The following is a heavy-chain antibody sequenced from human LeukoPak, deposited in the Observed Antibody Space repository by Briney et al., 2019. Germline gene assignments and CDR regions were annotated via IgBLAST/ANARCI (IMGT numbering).Heavy chain of an antibody. CDR3: AKALMVDSHPNY. J-gene: IGHJ4*02. V-gene: IGHV3-30*02. CDR2: IRYDGSNK. D-gene: IGHD2-15*01. Sequence: GGSLRLSCAASGFTFSSYWMHWVRQAPGKGLEWVAFIRYDGSNKYYADSVKGRFTISRDNSKNTLYLQMNSLRAEDTAVYYCAKALMVDSHPNYWGQGTLVTVSS. CDR1: GFTFSSYW.